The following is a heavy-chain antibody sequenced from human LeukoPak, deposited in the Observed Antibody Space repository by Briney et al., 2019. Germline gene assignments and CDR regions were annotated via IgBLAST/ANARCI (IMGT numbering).Heavy chain of an antibody. CDR1: GYTFTGYY. CDR3: ARDRYCSSTSCSCFDY. Sequence: ASVKVSCKASGYTFTGYYMHWVRQAPGQGLEWMGWINPNSGGTNYAQKFQGRVTMTRDTSISTAYMELSRLRSDDTAVYYCARDRYCSSTSCSCFDYWGQGTLVTVSS. V-gene: IGHV1-2*02. D-gene: IGHD2-2*01. CDR2: INPNSGGT. J-gene: IGHJ4*02.